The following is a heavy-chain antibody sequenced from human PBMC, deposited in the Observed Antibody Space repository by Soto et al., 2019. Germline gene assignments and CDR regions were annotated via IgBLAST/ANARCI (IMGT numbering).Heavy chain of an antibody. V-gene: IGHV3-48*02. CDR2: ISSSSSTI. J-gene: IGHJ3*02. CDR3: ARDITMIVVVTDAFDI. D-gene: IGHD3-22*01. CDR1: GFTFSSYS. Sequence: GESLKISCAASGFTFSSYSMNWVRQAPGKGLEWVSYISSSSSTIYYADSVKGRFTISRDNAKNSLYLQMNSLRDEDTAVYYCARDITMIVVVTDAFDIWGQGTMVTVSS.